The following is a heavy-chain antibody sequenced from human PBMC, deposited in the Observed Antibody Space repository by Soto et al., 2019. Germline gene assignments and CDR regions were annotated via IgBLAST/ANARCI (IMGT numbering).Heavy chain of an antibody. Sequence: QVQLVESGGGVVQPGRSLRLSCAASGFTFSSYGMHWVRQAPGKGLEWVAVIWYDGSNKYYVDSVKGRFTISRDNSKNTLYLQMNSLRAEDTAVYYCARGWYCGGDSYEWYFDLWGRGTLVTVSS. V-gene: IGHV3-33*01. J-gene: IGHJ2*01. D-gene: IGHD2-21*02. CDR2: IWYDGSNK. CDR3: ARGWYCGGDSYEWYFDL. CDR1: GFTFSSYG.